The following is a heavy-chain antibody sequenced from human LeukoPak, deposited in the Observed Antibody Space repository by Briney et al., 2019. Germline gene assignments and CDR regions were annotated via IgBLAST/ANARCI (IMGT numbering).Heavy chain of an antibody. CDR1: GFIVSSNH. J-gene: IGHJ4*02. Sequence: GGSLRLSCAVSGFIVSSNHMNWVRQAPGKGLEWVSVIYSGGYSGGGPFYADSVKGRFTPSSDSSKTTLFLQMNSLRAEDTAVYYCARDVYGDGYNSFDYWGLGILVTVSS. CDR3: ARDVYGDGYNSFDY. D-gene: IGHD5-24*01. CDR2: IYSGGYSGGGP. V-gene: IGHV3-66*01.